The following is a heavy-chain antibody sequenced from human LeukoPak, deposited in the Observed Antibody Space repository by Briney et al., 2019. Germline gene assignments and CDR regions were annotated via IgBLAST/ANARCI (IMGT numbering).Heavy chain of an antibody. V-gene: IGHV3-23*01. D-gene: IGHD5-18*01. J-gene: IGHJ3*02. Sequence: GGSLRLSCAASGFTFSSYAMSWVRQAPGKGLEWVSAISGSGGSTYYADSVKGRFTISRDDSKNTLYLQMNSLRAEDTAVYYCAKTLRQLGEAFDIWGQGTMVTVSS. CDR1: GFTFSSYA. CDR2: ISGSGGST. CDR3: AKTLRQLGEAFDI.